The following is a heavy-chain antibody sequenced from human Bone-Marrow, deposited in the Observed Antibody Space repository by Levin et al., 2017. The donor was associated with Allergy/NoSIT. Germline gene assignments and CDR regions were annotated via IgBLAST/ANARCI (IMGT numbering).Heavy chain of an antibody. CDR2: IVVGSGNT. CDR1: GFTFTSSA. D-gene: IGHD6-13*01. V-gene: IGHV1-58*01. Sequence: KISCKASGFTFTSSAVQWVRQARGQRLEWIGWIVVGSGNTNYAQKFQERVTITRDMSTSTAYMELSSLRSEDTAVYYCAAGSYSSSWYIDWFDPWGQGTLVTVSS. CDR3: AAGSYSSSWYIDWFDP. J-gene: IGHJ5*02.